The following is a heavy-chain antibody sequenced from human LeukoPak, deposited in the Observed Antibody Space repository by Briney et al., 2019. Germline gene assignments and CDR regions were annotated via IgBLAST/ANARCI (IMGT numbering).Heavy chain of an antibody. J-gene: IGHJ4*02. D-gene: IGHD1-1*01. CDR1: GFTFSSYE. Sequence: GGSLRLSCAASGFTFSSYEMNWVRQAPGKGLEWVSYISSSGSTIYYADSVKGRFTISRDNAKNSLYLQMNSLRAEDTAVYYCARTRNDVLANWGQGTLVTVS. CDR2: ISSSGSTI. CDR3: ARTRNDVLAN. V-gene: IGHV3-48*03.